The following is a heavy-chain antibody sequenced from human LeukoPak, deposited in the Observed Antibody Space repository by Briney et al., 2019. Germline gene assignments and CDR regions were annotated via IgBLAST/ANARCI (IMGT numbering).Heavy chain of an antibody. CDR3: ARVSMEVPSYFDY. V-gene: IGHV3-48*01. J-gene: IGHJ4*02. CDR1: GFTFSSYS. CDR2: ISSSSSTI. Sequence: QPGGSLRLSCAASGFTFSSYSMTWVRQAPGKGLEWVSYISSSSSTIYYADSVKGRFTISRDNAKKSLYLQMNSLRAEDTAVYYCARVSMEVPSYFDYWGQGTLVTVSS. D-gene: IGHD1-7*01.